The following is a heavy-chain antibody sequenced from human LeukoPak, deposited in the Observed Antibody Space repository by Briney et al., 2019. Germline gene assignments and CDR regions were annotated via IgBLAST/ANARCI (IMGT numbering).Heavy chain of an antibody. CDR1: GFTVSSND. D-gene: IGHD6-13*01. CDR3: ASGRYSSSWYYFDY. CDR2: IYSGGST. Sequence: GGSLRLSCAASGFTVSSNDMNWVRQAPGKGLEWVSVIYSGGSTYYADSVKGRFTISRHNSKNTLYLQMNSLRAEDTAVYYCASGRYSSSWYYFDYWGQGTLVTVSS. J-gene: IGHJ4*02. V-gene: IGHV3-53*04.